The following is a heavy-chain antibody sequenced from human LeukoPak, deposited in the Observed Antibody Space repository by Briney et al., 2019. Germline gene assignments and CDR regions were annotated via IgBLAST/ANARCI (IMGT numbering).Heavy chain of an antibody. J-gene: IGHJ4*02. D-gene: IGHD6-13*01. Sequence: GGSLRLPCAASGFTFSDHYMDWVRQAPGKGLEWVGRSRHKAKSYTTEYAASVKGRFTVSRDDSKNSVYLQMNSLKSQDTAVYYSARVLVAAGSYYFDYWGRGTLVTVSS. CDR1: GFTFSDHY. CDR2: SRHKAKSYTT. CDR3: ARVLVAAGSYYFDY. V-gene: IGHV3-72*01.